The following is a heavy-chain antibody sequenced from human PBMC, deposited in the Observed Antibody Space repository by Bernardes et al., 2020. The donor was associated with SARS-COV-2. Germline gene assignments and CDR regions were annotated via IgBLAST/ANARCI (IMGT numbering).Heavy chain of an antibody. CDR3: AKLPVNLFCGVGSCGYFAP. Sequence: SVKVSCKASGYTFTAYYLHWVRQAPGQGLEWMGWINPRNGGANYAQKFQGRVTMTRDTSINTAYLELTRLTSDDTAIYYCAKLPVNLFCGVGSCGYFAPWGQGTLVTVSS. J-gene: IGHJ5*02. CDR1: GYTFTAYY. V-gene: IGHV1-2*02. CDR2: INPRNGGA. D-gene: IGHD2-15*01.